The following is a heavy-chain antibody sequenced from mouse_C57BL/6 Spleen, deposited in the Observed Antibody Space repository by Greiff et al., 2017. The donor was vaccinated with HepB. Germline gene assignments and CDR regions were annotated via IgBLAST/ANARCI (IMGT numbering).Heavy chain of an antibody. CDR2: ISNLAYSI. D-gene: IGHD4-1*01. V-gene: IGHV5-15*01. CDR1: GFTFSDYG. J-gene: IGHJ4*01. CDR3: ARGNWVYAMDY. Sequence: EVKLMESGGGLVQPGGSLKLSCAASGFTFSDYGMAWVRQAPRKGPEWVAFISNLAYSIYYADTVTGRFTISRENAKNTLYLEMSSLRSEDTAMYYCARGNWVYAMDYWGQGTSVTVSS.